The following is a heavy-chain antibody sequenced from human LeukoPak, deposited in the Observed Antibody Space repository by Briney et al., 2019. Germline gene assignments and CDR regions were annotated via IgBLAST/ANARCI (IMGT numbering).Heavy chain of an antibody. Sequence: HPGGSLRLSCAASGFTFNFFSMNWVRQAPGKGLEWLLYISNTGDTIYYADSVKGRFAIARDNAKDTVYLQMSGLRAEDTAVYYCARDQGYCGSTGCIRWHDYWGQGTLVTVSS. CDR3: ARDQGYCGSTGCIRWHDY. CDR2: ISNTGDTI. V-gene: IGHV3-48*01. CDR1: GFTFNFFS. J-gene: IGHJ4*02. D-gene: IGHD2-2*01.